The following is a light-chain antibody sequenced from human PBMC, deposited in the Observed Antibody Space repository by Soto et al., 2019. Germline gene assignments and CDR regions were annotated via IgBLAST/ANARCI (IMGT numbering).Light chain of an antibody. V-gene: IGKV1-8*01. CDR2: AAS. J-gene: IGKJ1*01. CDR1: QGISSY. Sequence: AIPMTPYQSQFSASTRYTVAVTCRASQGISSYLAWYQQKPGKVPQLLIYAASTLQSGVPSRFSGSGSGTDFTLTISCLQSEDFATYYCQEYYSDPWTFGEGTKVDIK. CDR3: QEYYSDPWT.